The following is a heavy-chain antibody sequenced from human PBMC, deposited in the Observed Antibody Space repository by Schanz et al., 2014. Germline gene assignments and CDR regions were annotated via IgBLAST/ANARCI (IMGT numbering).Heavy chain of an antibody. V-gene: IGHV1-46*01. D-gene: IGHD1-26*01. CDR2: IFLNDGGT. CDR1: GYTFTDYY. CDR3: ARERPRKGDFDY. J-gene: IGHJ4*02. Sequence: QVQLVQSGAEVRKPGASVKVSCKASGYTFTDYYMQWLRQAPGQGLEWLGTIFLNDGGTHSAEKFQGRIIMTRDTSTSTVYLDLSSLRSEDTAVYYCARERPRKGDFDYWGQGTLVTVSS.